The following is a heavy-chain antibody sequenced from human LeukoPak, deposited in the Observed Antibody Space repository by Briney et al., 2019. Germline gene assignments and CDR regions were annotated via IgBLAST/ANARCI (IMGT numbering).Heavy chain of an antibody. CDR1: GGSISSGGYY. J-gene: IGHJ5*02. Sequence: SETLSLTCTVSGGSISSGGYYWSWIRQPPGKGLEWIGYIYHSGSTYYNPSLKSRVTISVDRSKNQFSLKLSSVTAADTAVYYCARTEYSGYAEVSLFDPWGQGTLVTVSS. V-gene: IGHV4-30-2*02. CDR3: ARTEYSGYAEVSLFDP. CDR2: IYHSGST. D-gene: IGHD5-12*01.